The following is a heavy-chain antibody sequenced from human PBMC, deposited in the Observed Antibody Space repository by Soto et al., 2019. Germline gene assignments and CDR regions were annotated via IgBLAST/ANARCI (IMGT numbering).Heavy chain of an antibody. D-gene: IGHD1-1*01. Sequence: SETLSLTCAVYGGFVSSGTYYWSWIRQPPGKGLEWIGEMSHSGGTHFNPSLKSRVTISVDTSKNQFSLKMSSVTAADTALYYCARVERGTVTTVVDAFDIWGPGTTVTVSS. J-gene: IGHJ3*02. CDR3: ARVERGTVTTVVDAFDI. CDR1: GGFVSSGTYY. CDR2: MSHSGGT. V-gene: IGHV4-61*01.